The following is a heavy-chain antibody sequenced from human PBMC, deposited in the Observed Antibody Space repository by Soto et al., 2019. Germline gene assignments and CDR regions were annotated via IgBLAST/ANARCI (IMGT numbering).Heavy chain of an antibody. CDR2: IMPVFDIV. J-gene: IGHJ4*02. Sequence: QVHLVQSETEVKKPGSSVKVSCKASGGTFSSYGISWVRLVPGQGLEWMGGIMPVFDIVNYAQKFQGRVMLSADKATSTAYMELSSLRSDDTAVYYCTRYYDIWTGYLASWCPGTLVTVSS. V-gene: IGHV1-69*17. D-gene: IGHD3-9*01. CDR3: TRYYDIWTGYLAS. CDR1: GGTFSSYG.